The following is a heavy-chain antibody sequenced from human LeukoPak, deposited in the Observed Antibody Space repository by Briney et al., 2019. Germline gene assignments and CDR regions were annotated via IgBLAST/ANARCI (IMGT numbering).Heavy chain of an antibody. CDR3: TTLYRFDP. Sequence: PGESLRLSCAASGFTFSSYAMSWVRQAPGKGLEWVSAISGSGGSTYYADSVKGRFTISRDNSKNTLYLQMNSLKTEDTAVYYCTTLYRFDPWGQGALVTVSS. J-gene: IGHJ5*02. V-gene: IGHV3-23*01. CDR2: ISGSGGST. D-gene: IGHD1-14*01. CDR1: GFTFSSYA.